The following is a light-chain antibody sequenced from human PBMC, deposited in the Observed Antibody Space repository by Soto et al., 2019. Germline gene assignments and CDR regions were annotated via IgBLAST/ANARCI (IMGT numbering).Light chain of an antibody. CDR1: QTISTY. V-gene: IGKV1-39*01. J-gene: IGKJ2*01. Sequence: DIQMTQSPSALSASVGDRVTITCRASQTISTYLNWYQQKPGKAPQLLIYAASTLQSGVPSRFSGSVSGTDFTLTISSLQPEDFATYYCQQSLGIPYTFGQGTRLEIK. CDR3: QQSLGIPYT. CDR2: AAS.